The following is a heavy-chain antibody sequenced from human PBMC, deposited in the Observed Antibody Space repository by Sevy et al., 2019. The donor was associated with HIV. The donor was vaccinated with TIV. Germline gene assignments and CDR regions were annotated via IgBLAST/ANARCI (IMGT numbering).Heavy chain of an antibody. V-gene: IGHV4-34*01. CDR3: ARGGDGVVPSPIIGLGPWTKYWYFDL. Sequence: SETLSLTCAVSGGSFSGYSWDWIRQPPGKGLEWIGEVNHSGSTNYNPSLKSRVTISVDTSKNQFSLKLNLVTAADTAVYYCARGGDGVVPSPIIGLGPWTKYWYFDLWGRGTLVTVSS. CDR1: GGSFSGYS. J-gene: IGHJ2*01. CDR2: VNHSGST. D-gene: IGHD3-3*01.